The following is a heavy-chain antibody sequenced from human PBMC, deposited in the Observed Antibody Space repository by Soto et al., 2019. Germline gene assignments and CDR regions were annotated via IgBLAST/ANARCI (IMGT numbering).Heavy chain of an antibody. V-gene: IGHV3-72*01. CDR2: TRNKLSIYTT. CDR1: GFTFSDHY. CDR3: AQTAYFDAFDI. D-gene: IGHD1-1*01. J-gene: IGHJ3*02. Sequence: EVQLVESGGGLVQPGGSLRLSCAASGFTFSDHYMDWVRQAPGKGLEWVGRTRNKLSIYTTEYAESGKGRFTISRDDSKNSLYLQMNSLKTEDTAVYYCAQTAYFDAFDIWGQGTMVTVSS.